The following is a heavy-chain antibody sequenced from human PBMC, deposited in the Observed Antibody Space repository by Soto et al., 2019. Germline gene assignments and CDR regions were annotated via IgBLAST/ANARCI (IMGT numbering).Heavy chain of an antibody. CDR3: AKAPGFGSYSPLDY. CDR2: ISGSGGST. D-gene: IGHD3-10*01. Sequence: EVQLLESGGGLVQPGGSLRLSCAVSGFTFSGYAMSWVRQAPGKGLEWVSAISGSGGSTYYADSVKGRFTISRDNSKNTLYLQMNSLRAEDTAVYFCAKAPGFGSYSPLDYWGQGTLVTVSS. V-gene: IGHV3-23*01. CDR1: GFTFSGYA. J-gene: IGHJ4*02.